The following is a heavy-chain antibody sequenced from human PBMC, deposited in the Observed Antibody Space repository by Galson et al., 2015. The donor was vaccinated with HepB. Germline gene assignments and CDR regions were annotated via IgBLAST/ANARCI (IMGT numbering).Heavy chain of an antibody. Sequence: SLRLSCAASGFTFSSYAMHWVRQAPGKGLEWVAVISYDGSNKYYADSVKGRFTISRDNSKNTLYLQMNSLRAEDTAVYYCARDHGYDFWSGGYFDYWGQGTLVTVSS. J-gene: IGHJ4*02. CDR3: ARDHGYDFWSGGYFDY. V-gene: IGHV3-30-3*01. CDR1: GFTFSSYA. D-gene: IGHD3-3*01. CDR2: ISYDGSNK.